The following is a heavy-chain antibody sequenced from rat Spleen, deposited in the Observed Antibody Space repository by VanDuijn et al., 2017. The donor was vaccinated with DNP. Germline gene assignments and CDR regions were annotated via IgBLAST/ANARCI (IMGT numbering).Heavy chain of an antibody. D-gene: IGHD1-10*01. Sequence: EVQLVESGGDLVQPGRSLKLSCAASGFTFSNYGMAWVRQAPKKGLELVAAISYEGSSTYYGDSVKGRFTISRENAKTTLYLQMNSLQTEDTAIYFCTRNNAGLGGFDYWGQGVMVTVSS. V-gene: IGHV5-22*01. J-gene: IGHJ2*01. CDR1: GFTFSNYG. CDR2: ISYEGSST. CDR3: TRNNAGLGGFDY.